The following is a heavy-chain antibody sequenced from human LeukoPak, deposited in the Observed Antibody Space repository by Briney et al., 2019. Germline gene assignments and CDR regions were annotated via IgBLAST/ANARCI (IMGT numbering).Heavy chain of an antibody. CDR3: TRTQGYYGMDV. V-gene: IGHV3-73*01. CDR2: IRTKANSYAT. Sequence: GGSLRLSCAASGFTFSGSAMHWVRQASGKGLEWVGRIRTKANSYATAYAASVKGRFTISRDDSKNTAYLRMNSLKTEDTAVYYCTRTQGYYGMDVWGKGTTVTVSS. J-gene: IGHJ6*04. CDR1: GFTFSGSA.